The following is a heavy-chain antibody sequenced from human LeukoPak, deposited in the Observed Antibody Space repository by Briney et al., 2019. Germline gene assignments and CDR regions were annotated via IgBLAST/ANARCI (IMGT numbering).Heavy chain of an antibody. CDR1: GYSISSGYY. CDR3: ARGLYYYDSSGYPSTNAFDI. D-gene: IGHD3-22*01. V-gene: IGHV4-61*01. Sequence: PSETLSLTCTVSGYSISSGYYWSWIRQPPGKGLEWIGYIYYSGSTNYNPSLKSRVTISVDTSKNQFSLKLSSVTAADTDVYYCARGLYYYDSSGYPSTNAFDIWGQGTMVTVSS. J-gene: IGHJ3*02. CDR2: IYYSGST.